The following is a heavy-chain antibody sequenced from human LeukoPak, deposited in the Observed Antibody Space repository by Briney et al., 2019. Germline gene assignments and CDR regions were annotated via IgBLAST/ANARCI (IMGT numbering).Heavy chain of an antibody. J-gene: IGHJ6*03. V-gene: IGHV4-59*08. CDR3: ARAGVDAGYYYMDV. CDR1: GGSISTYD. CDR2: IYYSGST. D-gene: IGHD6-13*01. Sequence: SETLSLTCTVSGGSISTYDWSWIRQPPGKGLEWIGYIYYSGSTNYNPSFKSRVTKSVDTSKHQFSLKLSSVTAADTAVYYCARAGVDAGYYYMDVWGKGTTVTVSS.